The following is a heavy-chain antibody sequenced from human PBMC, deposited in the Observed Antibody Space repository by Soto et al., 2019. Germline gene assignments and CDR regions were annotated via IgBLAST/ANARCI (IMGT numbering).Heavy chain of an antibody. V-gene: IGHV4-31*03. CDR2: ISYGGGT. D-gene: IGHD5-18*01. CDR3: SRGILV. J-gene: IGHJ4*02. CDR1: GGSINSGGYC. Sequence: QVQLQESGPGLVKPSQTLSLTCTVSGGSINSGGYCWSWIRQHPGKGLEWIGCISYGGGTSYNASLKRRVTMSVDTSKNQFSLKLSSVTAAGTAVYYFSRGILVWGQGTLSTVSA.